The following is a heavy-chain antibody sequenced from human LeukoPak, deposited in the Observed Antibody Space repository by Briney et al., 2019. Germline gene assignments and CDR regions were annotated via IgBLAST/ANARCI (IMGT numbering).Heavy chain of an antibody. J-gene: IGHJ6*03. V-gene: IGHV1-2*02. CDR3: AREGRVLRYFDWLLSRYMDV. Sequence: ASVKVSCKASGYTFTGYYMHWVRQGPGQGLEWMGWINPNSGGTNYAQKFQGRVTMTRDTSISTAYMELSRLRSDDTAVYYCAREGRVLRYFDWLLSRYMDVWGKGTTVTIS. CDR2: INPNSGGT. CDR1: GYTFTGYY. D-gene: IGHD3-9*01.